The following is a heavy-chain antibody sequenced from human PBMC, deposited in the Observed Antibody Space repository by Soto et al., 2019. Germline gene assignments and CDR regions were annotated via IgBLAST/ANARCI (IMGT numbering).Heavy chain of an antibody. CDR3: ARAFTNSGYYDY. V-gene: IGHV4-34*09. CDR1: GGSFSGYY. CDR2: INHSGST. J-gene: IGHJ4*02. Sequence: SQTLSLTCAVYGGSFSGYYWTWIRQPPGTGLEWIGEINHSGSTYYNPSLKSRVTISVDTSKNQFSLKLSSVTAADTAVYYCARAFTNSGYYDYLGQGTLVTGSS. D-gene: IGHD3-22*01.